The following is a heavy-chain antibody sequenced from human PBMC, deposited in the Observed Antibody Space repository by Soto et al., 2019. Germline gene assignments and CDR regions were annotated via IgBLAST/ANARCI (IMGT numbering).Heavy chain of an antibody. CDR3: ARRGRTLPHYSYYMDV. J-gene: IGHJ6*03. Sequence: EVQLLEYGGGLVQPGGSLRLSCAASGFTFSNYVMSWVRQAPGKGLEWVSSVSNSGSNTYYAESVNGRVTISRDNSNNTLYLQMNSLRAEDTALYYCARRGRTLPHYSYYMDVWGKGTTVTVSS. CDR2: VSNSGSNT. V-gene: IGHV3-23*01. CDR1: GFTFSNYV.